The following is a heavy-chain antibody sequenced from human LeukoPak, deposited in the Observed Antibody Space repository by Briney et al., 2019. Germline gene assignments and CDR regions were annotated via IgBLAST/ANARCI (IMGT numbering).Heavy chain of an antibody. CDR2: VSYDGSNK. J-gene: IGHJ4*02. Sequence: GGSLRLSCAASGSTFSSYAMHWVRQAPGKGLEWVAVVSYDGSNKYYADSVKGRFTISRDNSKNTLYLQMNSLRAEDTAVYYCARDPDVGIAVAGYYFDYWGQGTLVTVSS. V-gene: IGHV3-30-3*01. CDR1: GSTFSSYA. D-gene: IGHD6-19*01. CDR3: ARDPDVGIAVAGYYFDY.